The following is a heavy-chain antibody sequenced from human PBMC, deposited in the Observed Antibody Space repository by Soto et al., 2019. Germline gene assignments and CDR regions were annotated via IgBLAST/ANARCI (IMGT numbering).Heavy chain of an antibody. CDR3: ATLSSGDAFDI. Sequence: QVQLVESGGGVVQPGRSLRLSCAASGFTFSSYGMHWVRQAPGKGLEWVTYIWYDGSNKYYADSVKGRFTISRDNSKNTLYLQMNSLRAEDTAVYYCATLSSGDAFDIWGQGTLVSVSS. V-gene: IGHV3-33*01. J-gene: IGHJ3*02. CDR1: GFTFSSYG. CDR2: IWYDGSNK.